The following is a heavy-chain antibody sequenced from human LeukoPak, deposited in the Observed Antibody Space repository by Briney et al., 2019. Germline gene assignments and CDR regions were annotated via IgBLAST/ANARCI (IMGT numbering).Heavy chain of an antibody. Sequence: AASVKVSCKASGYTFTGYYMHWVRQAPGQGLEWMGWINPNSGGTNYAQKFQGRVTMTRDTSISTAYMELSRLRSDDTAVYYCARDKGTMVRGVYYYYYYMDVWGKGTTVTISS. CDR2: INPNSGGT. V-gene: IGHV1-2*02. CDR3: ARDKGTMVRGVYYYYYYMDV. CDR1: GYTFTGYY. J-gene: IGHJ6*03. D-gene: IGHD3-10*01.